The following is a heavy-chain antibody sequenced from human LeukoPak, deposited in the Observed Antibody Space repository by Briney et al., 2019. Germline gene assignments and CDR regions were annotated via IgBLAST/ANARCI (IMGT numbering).Heavy chain of an antibody. D-gene: IGHD3-22*01. Sequence: SETLSLTCTVSGGSISSYYWSWIRQPPGKGLEWIGYIYYSGSTNYNPSLKSRVTISVDTSKNQFSLKLSSVTAADTAVYYCAREGSGYTTNYFDYWGQGTLVTVSS. J-gene: IGHJ4*02. V-gene: IGHV4-59*01. CDR1: GGSISSYY. CDR2: IYYSGST. CDR3: AREGSGYTTNYFDY.